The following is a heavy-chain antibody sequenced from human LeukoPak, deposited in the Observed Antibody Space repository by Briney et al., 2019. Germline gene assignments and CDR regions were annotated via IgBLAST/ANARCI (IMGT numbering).Heavy chain of an antibody. CDR1: GGSISSYY. Sequence: SETLSLTCTVSGGSISSYYWSWIRQPPGKGLEWIGYIYYSGSTNYNPSLKSRVTISVDTSKNQFSLKLSSVTAADTAVYYCARESSHDFWSGYAPDYWGQGTLVTVSS. D-gene: IGHD3-3*01. CDR2: IYYSGST. V-gene: IGHV4-59*01. J-gene: IGHJ4*02. CDR3: ARESSHDFWSGYAPDY.